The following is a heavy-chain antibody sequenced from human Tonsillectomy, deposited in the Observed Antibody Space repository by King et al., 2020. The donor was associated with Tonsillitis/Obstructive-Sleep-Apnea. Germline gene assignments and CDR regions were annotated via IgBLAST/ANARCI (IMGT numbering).Heavy chain of an antibody. CDR1: GDSINSSSNY. V-gene: IGHV4-39*01. CDR3: ARSADVTAFVWWYYYYMDV. J-gene: IGHJ6*03. CDR2: IFYGGNT. D-gene: IGHD2-21*02. Sequence: MQLQESGPGLVKPSETLSLTCTVSGDSINSSSNYWGWIRQPPGKGLEWIASIFYGGNTYYNRSLKSRVTISVATSKNQFSLKLSSVTAADTAVYYCARSADVTAFVWWYYYYMDVWGRGTTVTVSS.